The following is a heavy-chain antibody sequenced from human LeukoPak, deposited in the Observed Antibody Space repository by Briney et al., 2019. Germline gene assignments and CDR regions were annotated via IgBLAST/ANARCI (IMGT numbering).Heavy chain of an antibody. V-gene: IGHV4-38-2*02. CDR3: ARCYSSSWYINWFDP. D-gene: IGHD6-13*01. Sequence: SETLSLTCTVSGYSISSGYYWGWIRQPPGKGLEWIGSIYHSGSTYYNPSLKSRVTISVDTSKNQFSLKLSSVTAADTAVYYCARCYSSSWYINWFDPWGQGTLVTVSS. CDR2: IYHSGST. J-gene: IGHJ5*02. CDR1: GYSISSGYY.